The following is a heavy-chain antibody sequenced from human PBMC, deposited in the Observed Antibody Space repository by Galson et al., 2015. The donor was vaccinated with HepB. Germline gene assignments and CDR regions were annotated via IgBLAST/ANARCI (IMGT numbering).Heavy chain of an antibody. CDR3: ATTDSSGYQGPIDY. J-gene: IGHJ4*02. CDR1: GYTLTELS. CDR2: FDPEDGET. V-gene: IGHV1-24*01. D-gene: IGHD3-22*01. Sequence: SVKVSCKVSGYTLTELSMHWVRQAPGKGLEWMGGFDPEDGETIYAQKFQGRVTMTEDTSTDTAYMELSSLRSEDTAVYYGATTDSSGYQGPIDYRGQGTLVTVSS.